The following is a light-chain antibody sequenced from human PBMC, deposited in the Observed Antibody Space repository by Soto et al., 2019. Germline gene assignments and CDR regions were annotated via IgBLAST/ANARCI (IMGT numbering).Light chain of an antibody. CDR3: QQYTNWPHT. CDR1: QSVSSK. CDR2: GVS. Sequence: EIVMTQSPATLSVSPGERATLSCRASQSVSSKLAWFQQKPGQAPSLLIYGVSTRAPGVPVRFSGSGSGTEFTLTVNSLQSEDFAVYYCQQYTNWPHTFGQGTKLEIK. J-gene: IGKJ2*01. V-gene: IGKV3-15*01.